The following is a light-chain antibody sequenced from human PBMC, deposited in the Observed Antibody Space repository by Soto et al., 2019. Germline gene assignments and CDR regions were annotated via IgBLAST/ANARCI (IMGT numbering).Light chain of an antibody. Sequence: YELTQPPSVSVAPEKTATITCGGNNIGNKRVHWYRQKPGQAPVLVISYDSDRPSGIPERFSGSNSGNTATLTISRVEDGDEADYYCQVWDIMTDNYVFGPGTKLTVL. CDR1: NIGNKR. V-gene: IGLV3-21*04. CDR2: YDS. CDR3: QVWDIMTDNYV. J-gene: IGLJ1*01.